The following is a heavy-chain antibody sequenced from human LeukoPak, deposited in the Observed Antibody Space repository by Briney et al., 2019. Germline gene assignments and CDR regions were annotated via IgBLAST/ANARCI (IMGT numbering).Heavy chain of an antibody. V-gene: IGHV4-38-2*02. CDR3: ARYRDYYDSSGYYSYYFDY. CDR2: IYHSGTI. CDR1: GYSISSGYF. Sequence: PSETLSLTCTVSGYSISSGYFWGWIRQPPGKGLEYIGSIYHSGTIYYNPSLKSLVTISVDTSKNQFSLKLNSVTAADTAVYYCARYRDYYDSSGYYSYYFDYWGQGTLVTVSS. D-gene: IGHD3-22*01. J-gene: IGHJ4*02.